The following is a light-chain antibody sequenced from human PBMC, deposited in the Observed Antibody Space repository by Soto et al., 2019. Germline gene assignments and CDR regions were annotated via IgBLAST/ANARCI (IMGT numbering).Light chain of an antibody. J-gene: IGKJ1*01. V-gene: IGKV3-20*01. CDR2: GAS. CDR1: QSVRSSY. CDR3: QLYGTSTWT. Sequence: EIVLTQSPGTLSLSPGERATLSCGASQSVRSSYLAWYQQKPGQAPRFLMYGASSRATGIPDRFSGSGSGTDFTLTISRLEPEDFAVYYCQLYGTSTWTFGQGTKVEIK.